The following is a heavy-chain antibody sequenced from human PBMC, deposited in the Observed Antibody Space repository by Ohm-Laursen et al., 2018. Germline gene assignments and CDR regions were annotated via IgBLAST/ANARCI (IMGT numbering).Heavy chain of an antibody. CDR3: AKAPLYGAHSSSFRY. CDR1: GFTFNMYA. Sequence: SLRLSCTASGFTFNMYAMSWVRQAPGKGLEWVSTMGGGDDDRYYATSVKGRFTISRDNSKNTLYLQMNSLRAEDTAVYYCAKAPLYGAHSSSFRYWGQGTLVTVSS. CDR2: MGGGDDDR. V-gene: IGHV3-23*01. J-gene: IGHJ4*02. D-gene: IGHD6-6*01.